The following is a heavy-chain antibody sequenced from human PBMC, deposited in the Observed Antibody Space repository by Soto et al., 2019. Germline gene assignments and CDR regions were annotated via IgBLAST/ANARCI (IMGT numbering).Heavy chain of an antibody. J-gene: IGHJ5*02. Sequence: SQTLSLTCAISGDSVSSYSAAWNWIRQSPSGGLEWLGRTYYRSRFFSDYAESVKSRIIINPDTSKNQFSLQLKSVTPEDTAVYYCVRDRYSSSGRFDPWGQGTPVTVSS. CDR3: VRDRYSSSGRFDP. V-gene: IGHV6-1*01. CDR1: GDSVSSYSAA. CDR2: TYYRSRFFS. D-gene: IGHD3-10*01.